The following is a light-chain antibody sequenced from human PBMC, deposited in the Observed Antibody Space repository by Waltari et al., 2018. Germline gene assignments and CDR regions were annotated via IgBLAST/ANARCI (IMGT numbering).Light chain of an antibody. J-gene: IGLJ2*01. CDR1: RSDVGSYNL. V-gene: IGLV2-23*01. Sequence: QSALTQPASVSGSPGQSITIPCTGTRSDVGSYNLVSWYQEHPGKAPKPMIYEDSKRASGVSNRFSGSKSGNTASLTISGLQAEDEADYYCCSYAGSFTLVFGGGTKLTVL. CDR2: EDS. CDR3: CSYAGSFTLV.